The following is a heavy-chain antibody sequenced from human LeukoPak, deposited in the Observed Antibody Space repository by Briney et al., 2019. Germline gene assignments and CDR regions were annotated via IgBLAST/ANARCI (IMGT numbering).Heavy chain of an antibody. J-gene: IGHJ5*02. V-gene: IGHV4-39*01. CDR1: GFTFSSHG. CDR3: ARHGQWLVLDNWFDP. CDR2: IYYSENT. D-gene: IGHD6-19*01. Sequence: GSLRLSCAASGFTFSSHGMSWVRQAPGKGLEWIGSIYYSENTYTYYNPSLKSRVTISVDTSKNQFSLKLRSVTAADTAVYYCARHGQWLVLDNWFDPWGQGTLVTVSS.